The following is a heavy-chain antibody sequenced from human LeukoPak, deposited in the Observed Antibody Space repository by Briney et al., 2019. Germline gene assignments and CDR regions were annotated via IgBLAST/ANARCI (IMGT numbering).Heavy chain of an antibody. CDR1: GGSFSGYY. CDR2: IYYSGTT. V-gene: IGHV4-59*01. Sequence: SETLSLTCAVYGGSFSGYYWSWIRQPPGKGLEWIGFIYYSGTTNYNTSLKSRVTISVDTSKNQFSLKLSSVTAADTAVYYCARGGSYVWGSYRLKSWFDPWGQGTLVTVSS. D-gene: IGHD3-16*02. J-gene: IGHJ5*02. CDR3: ARGGSYVWGSYRLKSWFDP.